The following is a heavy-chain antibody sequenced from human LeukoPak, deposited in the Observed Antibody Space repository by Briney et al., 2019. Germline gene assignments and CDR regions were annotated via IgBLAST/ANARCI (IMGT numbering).Heavy chain of an antibody. CDR1: GYSFTGYW. V-gene: IGHV3-74*01. D-gene: IGHD6-19*01. J-gene: IGHJ4*02. CDR2: LYSDGRSL. Sequence: GGSLRLSCAGSGYSFTGYWMHWVRETPGKALVWISRLYSDGRSLTYADSVKGRFTISRDNAKNMLYLQMNSLRADDTGVYYCARGRGLGEFAVASFDSWGRGTLVTVSS. CDR3: ARGRGLGEFAVASFDS.